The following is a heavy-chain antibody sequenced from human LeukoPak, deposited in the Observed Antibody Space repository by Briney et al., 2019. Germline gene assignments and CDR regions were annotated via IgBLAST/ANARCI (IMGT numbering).Heavy chain of an antibody. CDR1: GFTFSTSA. Sequence: GGSLRLSCAASGFTFSTSAMNWVRQAPGKGLEWVSSINQGATHIYYADSVRGRFTISRDNAKNTLYLQMNTLRVEDTAVYYCTRDLMDYDVSTGLHHYYMDVWGQGTTVTVSS. CDR3: TRDLMDYDVSTGLHHYYMDV. J-gene: IGHJ6*02. D-gene: IGHD3-9*01. CDR2: INQGATHI. V-gene: IGHV3-21*01.